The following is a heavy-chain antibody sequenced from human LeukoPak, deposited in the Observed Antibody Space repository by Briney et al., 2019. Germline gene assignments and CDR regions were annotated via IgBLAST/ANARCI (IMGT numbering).Heavy chain of an antibody. CDR1: GGSISSGGYY. CDR2: IYHSGST. CDR3: AGTIFGVVMTDAFDT. J-gene: IGHJ3*02. V-gene: IGHV4-30-2*01. D-gene: IGHD3-3*01. Sequence: SQTLSLTCTVSGGSISSGGYYWSWIRQPPGKGLEWIGYIYHSGSTYYNPSLKSRVTISVDTSKNQFSLKLSSVTAADTAVYYCAGTIFGVVMTDAFDTWGQGTMVTVSS.